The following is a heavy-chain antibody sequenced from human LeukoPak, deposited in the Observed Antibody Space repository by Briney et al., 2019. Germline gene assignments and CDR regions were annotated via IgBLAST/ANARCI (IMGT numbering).Heavy chain of an antibody. Sequence: PGGSLRLSCAASGFTFSGSAMHWARQASGKGLEWVSAISGSGGSTYYADSVKGRFTISRDNSKNTLYLQMNSLRAEDTAVYYCAKGLYYYYMDVWGKGTTVTISS. CDR1: GFTFSGSA. V-gene: IGHV3-23*01. J-gene: IGHJ6*03. CDR2: ISGSGGST. CDR3: AKGLYYYYMDV.